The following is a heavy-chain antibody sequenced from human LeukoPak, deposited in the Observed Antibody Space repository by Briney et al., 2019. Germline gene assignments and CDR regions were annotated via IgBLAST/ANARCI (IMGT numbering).Heavy chain of an antibody. CDR2: IYYSGST. J-gene: IGHJ3*02. CDR1: GGSISSYY. CDR3: ATGFDAFDI. V-gene: IGHV4-59*01. Sequence: SETLSLTCTVSGGSISSYYWSWIRQPPGKGLEWIGHIYYSGSTNYNPSLKSRVTISVDTSKSQFSLKLSSVTAADTAVYYCATGFDAFDIWGQGTMVTVSS.